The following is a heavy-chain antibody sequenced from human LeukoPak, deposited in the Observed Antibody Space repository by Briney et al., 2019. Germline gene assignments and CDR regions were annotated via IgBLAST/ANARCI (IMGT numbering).Heavy chain of an antibody. D-gene: IGHD3-10*01. V-gene: IGHV4-30-2*01. CDR1: GGSISSGGYY. CDR2: IYHSGST. J-gene: IGHJ4*02. Sequence: SETLSLTCTVSGGSISSGGYYWSWIRQPPGKGLEWIGYIYHSGSTYYNPSLKSRVTISVDRSKNQFSLKLSSVTAADTAVYYCARDMGNGSGRLNYWGQGTLVTVSS. CDR3: ARDMGNGSGRLNY.